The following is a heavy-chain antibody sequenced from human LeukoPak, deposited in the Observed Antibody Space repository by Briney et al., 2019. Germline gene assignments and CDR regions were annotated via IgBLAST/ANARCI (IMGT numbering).Heavy chain of an antibody. Sequence: QTGGSLRLSCAASGFTFSSYEMTWVRQAPGKGLEWVSYISSSGSTIYYADSVKGRFTISRDNAKNSLYLQMNSLRAEDTAVYYCAKDIVVVEARDWFDPWGQGTLVTVSS. V-gene: IGHV3-48*03. CDR3: AKDIVVVEARDWFDP. CDR1: GFTFSSYE. CDR2: ISSSGSTI. J-gene: IGHJ5*02. D-gene: IGHD2-2*01.